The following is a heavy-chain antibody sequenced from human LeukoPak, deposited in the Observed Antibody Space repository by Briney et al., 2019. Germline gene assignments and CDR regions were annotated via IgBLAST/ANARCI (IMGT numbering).Heavy chain of an antibody. CDR3: ARAENYYGSGSYRHDAFDL. J-gene: IGHJ3*01. CDR2: ISSSSSYI. CDR1: GIAFSRYT. D-gene: IGHD3-10*01. V-gene: IGHV3-21*01. Sequence: PGGSLRLSCAAYGIAFSRYTMNWVRQAPGKGLEWVSSISSSSSYIYYADSVKGRFTISRDDAKNSLYLQMDSLRAEDTAVYYCARAENYYGSGSYRHDAFDLWDQGTVVTVSS.